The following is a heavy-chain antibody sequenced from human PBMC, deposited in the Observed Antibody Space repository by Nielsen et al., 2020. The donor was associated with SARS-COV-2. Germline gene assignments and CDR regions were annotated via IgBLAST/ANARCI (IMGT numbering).Heavy chain of an antibody. V-gene: IGHV3-23*01. Sequence: GESLKISCAVSGFIFSSCAMSWVRQAPGKSLEWVSTISGGDSTYYADSVKGRFTISRDNSKNTVYLQMNSLRADDTAGYYCARGRGKYCGGDCYLFDDWGQGTLVTVSS. CDR2: ISGGDST. CDR3: ARGRGKYCGGDCYLFDD. D-gene: IGHD2-21*02. J-gene: IGHJ4*02. CDR1: GFIFSSCA.